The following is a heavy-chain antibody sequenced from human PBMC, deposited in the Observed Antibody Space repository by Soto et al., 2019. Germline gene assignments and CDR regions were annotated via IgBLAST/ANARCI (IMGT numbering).Heavy chain of an antibody. Sequence: ASGKVSCKASGYTFTSYDINWVRQATGQGLEGMGWMNPNSGNTGYAQKFQGRVTMTRNTSISTAYMELSSLRSEDTAVYYCARATMVRGAIIGYYGMDVWAQGTTATVS. D-gene: IGHD3-10*01. J-gene: IGHJ6*02. V-gene: IGHV1-8*01. CDR3: ARATMVRGAIIGYYGMDV. CDR1: GYTFTSYD. CDR2: MNPNSGNT.